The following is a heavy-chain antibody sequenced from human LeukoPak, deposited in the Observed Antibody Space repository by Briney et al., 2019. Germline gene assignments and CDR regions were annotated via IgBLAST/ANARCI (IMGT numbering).Heavy chain of an antibody. CDR1: GFSFSNYA. D-gene: IGHD1-1*01. CDR3: AKANWVSNADAVW. V-gene: IGHV3-23*01. J-gene: IGHJ4*02. CDR2: IRGAGET. Sequence: GGSLRLSWAASGFSFSNYAMSWVRQAPARGPEWVSTIRGAGETFYADSVKGRFTLSRDDSRNTVYLQLNNLRVEDTAIYYCAKANWVSNADAVWWGQGTQVTVSS.